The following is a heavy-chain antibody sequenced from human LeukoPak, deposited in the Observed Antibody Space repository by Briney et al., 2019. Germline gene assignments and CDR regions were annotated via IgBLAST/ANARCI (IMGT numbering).Heavy chain of an antibody. CDR3: ARQGGCSSTSCYYYYYYMDV. J-gene: IGHJ6*03. D-gene: IGHD2-2*01. V-gene: IGHV4-34*01. CDR1: GGSFSGYY. CDR2: INHSGST. Sequence: PSETLSLTCAVYGGSFSGYYWSWIRQPPGKGLEWIGEINHSGSTNYNPSLKSRVTISVDTSKNQFSLKLSSVTAADTTVYYCARQGGCSSTSCYYYYYYMDVWGKGTTVTISS.